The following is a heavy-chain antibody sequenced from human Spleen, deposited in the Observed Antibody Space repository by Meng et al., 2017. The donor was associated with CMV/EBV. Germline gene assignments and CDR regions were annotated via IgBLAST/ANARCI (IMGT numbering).Heavy chain of an antibody. V-gene: IGHV4-34*01. CDR3: ARVPAAGFWSGYYREYFYHGMDV. J-gene: IGHJ6*02. CDR1: GGSFSGYY. D-gene: IGHD3-3*01. CDR2: INHSGIT. Sequence: SETLSLTCAVYGGSFSGYYWCWSRQPPGKGLEWIGQINHSGITNYSPSPQSRVTLSVDTSKNQFFLKLSSVTAADTAVYYFARVPAAGFWSGYYREYFYHGMDVWGQGTTVTVSS.